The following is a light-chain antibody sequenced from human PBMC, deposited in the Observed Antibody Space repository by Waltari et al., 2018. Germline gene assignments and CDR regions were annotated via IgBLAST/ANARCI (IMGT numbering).Light chain of an antibody. CDR3: NSFASSISYV. CDR2: HVS. V-gene: IGLV2-14*03. Sequence: QSALTHPASVSGSPGHSITISCTGTSSAFGGYNYVSWYQQNPGKAPKLMSYHVSNRPSGVSNRFSGSKSGNTASLTISGLQAEDEADYYCNSFASSISYVFGTGTKVTVL. J-gene: IGLJ1*01. CDR1: SSAFGGYNY.